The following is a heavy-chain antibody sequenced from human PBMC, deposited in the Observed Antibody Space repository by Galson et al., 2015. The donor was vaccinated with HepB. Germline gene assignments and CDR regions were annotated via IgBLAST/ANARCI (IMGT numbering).Heavy chain of an antibody. Sequence: SLRLSCAASGFTFSSYAMSWVRQAPGKGLEWVSAISGSGGSTYYADSVKGRFTISRDNSKNTLYLQMNSLRAEDTAVYYCAKSRVDYGDPRGYFDYWGQGTLVTVSS. CDR2: ISGSGGST. D-gene: IGHD4-17*01. V-gene: IGHV3-23*01. CDR3: AKSRVDYGDPRGYFDY. J-gene: IGHJ4*02. CDR1: GFTFSSYA.